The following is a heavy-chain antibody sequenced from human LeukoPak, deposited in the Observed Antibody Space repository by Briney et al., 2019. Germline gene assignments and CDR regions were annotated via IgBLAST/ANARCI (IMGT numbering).Heavy chain of an antibody. Sequence: PSETLSLTCSVSGVPISTYYWSWLRQSPGKGLEGIAYVYYNGDIMYNPSLKSRVTISLDTSKNQFSLSMTSVTAADTAVYFCATTWYYDSRGYLFDDWGHGTLVTVSS. V-gene: IGHV4-59*01. D-gene: IGHD3-22*01. CDR1: GVPISTYY. CDR2: VYYNGDI. J-gene: IGHJ4*01. CDR3: ATTWYYDSRGYLFDD.